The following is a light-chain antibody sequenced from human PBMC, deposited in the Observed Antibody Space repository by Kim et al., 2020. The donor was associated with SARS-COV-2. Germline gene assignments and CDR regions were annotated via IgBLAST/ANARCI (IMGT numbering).Light chain of an antibody. CDR3: AAWDDSLNGWV. CDR2: SNN. CDR1: SSNIGSNT. J-gene: IGLJ3*02. Sequence: ELTQPPSASGTPGQRVTISCSGSSSNIGSNTVNWYQQLPGTAPKLLIYSNNQRPSGVPDRFSGSKSGTSASLAISGLQSEDEADYYCAAWDDSLNGWVFGGGTLLTVL. V-gene: IGLV1-44*01.